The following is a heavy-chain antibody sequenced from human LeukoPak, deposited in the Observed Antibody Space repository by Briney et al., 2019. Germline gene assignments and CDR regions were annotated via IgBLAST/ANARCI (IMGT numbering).Heavy chain of an antibody. D-gene: IGHD3-22*01. J-gene: IGHJ3*01. CDR3: TSNGIVVVTHFDF. CDR2: IKSKNDGGTA. Sequence: PGGSLRLSCVASGFSFNKAWMAWVRQTPGKGLEWVGRIKSKNDGGTADYAAPVEDRFTISRDDSKNTVYLQMNSLKTEDTAVYYCTSNGIVVVTHFDFWGQGTMVTVSS. CDR1: GFSFNKAW. V-gene: IGHV3-15*01.